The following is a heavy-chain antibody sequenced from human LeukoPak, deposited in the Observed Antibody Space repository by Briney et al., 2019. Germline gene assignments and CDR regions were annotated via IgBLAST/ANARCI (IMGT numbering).Heavy chain of an antibody. J-gene: IGHJ4*02. CDR2: INPNSGGT. D-gene: IGHD3-3*01. CDR3: ARLNVDFGVVTFDY. V-gene: IGHV1-2*02. CDR1: GYTFTGYY. Sequence: LRASVKVSCKASGYTFTGYYMHWVRQAPGQGLEWMGWINPNSGGTNYAQKFQGRVTMTRDTSISTAYMELSRLRSDDTAVYYCARLNVDFGVVTFDYWGQGTLVTVSS.